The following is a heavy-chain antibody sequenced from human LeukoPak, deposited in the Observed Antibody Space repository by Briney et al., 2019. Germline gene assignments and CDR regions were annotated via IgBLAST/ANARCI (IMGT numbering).Heavy chain of an antibody. CDR1: GFSFSNYG. Sequence: HTGGSLRLSCAASGFSFSNYGMHWVRQAPGKGLEWVAVISYDGSNKYYADSVKGRFTISRDNAKNSLYLQMNSLRVEDTAVYYCAREFQQGFDYWGQGTLVTVSS. D-gene: IGHD1/OR15-1a*01. CDR2: ISYDGSNK. V-gene: IGHV3-30*03. CDR3: AREFQQGFDY. J-gene: IGHJ4*02.